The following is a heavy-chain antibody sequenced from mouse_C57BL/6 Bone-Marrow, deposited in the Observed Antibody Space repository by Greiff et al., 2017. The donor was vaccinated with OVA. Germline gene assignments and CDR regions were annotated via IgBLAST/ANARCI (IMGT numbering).Heavy chain of an antibody. CDR1: GFTFSSYA. D-gene: IGHD2-10*02. V-gene: IGHV5-9-1*02. CDR3: TRGRYGNYFDY. CDR2: ISSGGDYI. Sequence: EVQGVESGEGLVKPGGSLKLSCAASGFTFSSYAMSWVRQTPEKRLEWVAYISSGGDYIYYADTVKGRFTISRDNARNTLYLQMSSLKSEDTAMYYCTRGRYGNYFDYWGQGTTLTVSS. J-gene: IGHJ2*01.